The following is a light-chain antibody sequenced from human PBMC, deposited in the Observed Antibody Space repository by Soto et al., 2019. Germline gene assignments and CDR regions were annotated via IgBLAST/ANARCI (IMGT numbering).Light chain of an antibody. V-gene: IGKV1-27*01. J-gene: IGKJ2*01. CDR3: QKYNSAPYT. Sequence: DIQMNQSPSSLSASVGDRVTITCRASQDIFNYLAWYQQKPGKIPKLLIYAASALQPGVPSRFSGSGSGTDFTLIINSLQPEDFATYYCQKYNSAPYTFGQGTKLEI. CDR1: QDIFNY. CDR2: AAS.